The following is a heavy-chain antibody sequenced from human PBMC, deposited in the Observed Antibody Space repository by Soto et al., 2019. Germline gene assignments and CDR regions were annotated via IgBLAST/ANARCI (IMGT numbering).Heavy chain of an antibody. CDR1: GFTFSSYW. V-gene: IGHV3-74*01. CDR2: INSDGSST. Sequence: GGSLRLSCAASGFTFSSYWMHWVRQAPGKGLVWVSRINSDGSSTSYADSVKGRFTISRDNAKNTLYLQMNSLRAEDTAVYYCARGYDSSGYYGMDVWGQGTTVTVSS. J-gene: IGHJ6*02. CDR3: ARGYDSSGYYGMDV. D-gene: IGHD3-22*01.